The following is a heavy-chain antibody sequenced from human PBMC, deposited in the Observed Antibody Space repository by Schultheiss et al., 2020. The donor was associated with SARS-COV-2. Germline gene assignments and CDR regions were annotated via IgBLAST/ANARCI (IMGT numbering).Heavy chain of an antibody. D-gene: IGHD5-18*01. Sequence: SETLSLTCAVSGYSISSGYYWGWIRQPPGKGLEWIGSIYYSGSTYYNPSLKSRVTISVDTSKNQFSLKLSSVTAADTAVYYCARGDVDTGGMDVWGQGTTVTVSS. CDR2: IYYSGST. V-gene: IGHV4-38-2*01. CDR1: GYSISSGYY. CDR3: ARGDVDTGGMDV. J-gene: IGHJ6*02.